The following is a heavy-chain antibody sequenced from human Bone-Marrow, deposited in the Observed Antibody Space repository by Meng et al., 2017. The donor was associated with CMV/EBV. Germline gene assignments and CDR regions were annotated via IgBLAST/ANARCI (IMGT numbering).Heavy chain of an antibody. Sequence: SLKISCAASGFTFDDYAMHWVRQAPGKGLEWVSGISWNSGSIGYADSVKGRFTISRDNAKNSLYLQMNSLRAEDTALYYCAKTHCSSTSCKGHYCDYWGQGTLVTVPS. CDR2: ISWNSGSI. CDR3: AKTHCSSTSCKGHYCDY. D-gene: IGHD2-2*01. J-gene: IGHJ4*02. V-gene: IGHV3-9*01. CDR1: GFTFDDYA.